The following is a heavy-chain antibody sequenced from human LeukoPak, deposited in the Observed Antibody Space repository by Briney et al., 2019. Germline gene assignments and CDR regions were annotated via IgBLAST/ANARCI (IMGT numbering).Heavy chain of an antibody. CDR1: GGTFSSYA. V-gene: IGHV1-69*05. CDR3: ARDWDSNHYYFDY. J-gene: IGHJ4*02. Sequence: ASVKVSCKASGGTFSSYAISWVRQAPGQGLEWMGRIIPIFGTANYAQKFQGRVTITTDESTSTAYMELSSLRSEDTAVYYCARDWDSNHYYFDYWGQGTLVTVSS. CDR2: IIPIFGTA. D-gene: IGHD4-11*01.